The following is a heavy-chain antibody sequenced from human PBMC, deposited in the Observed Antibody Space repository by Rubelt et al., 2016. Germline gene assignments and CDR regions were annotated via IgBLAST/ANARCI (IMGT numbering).Heavy chain of an antibody. V-gene: IGHV4-30-4*07. Sequence: GSISSGGYSWSWIRQPPGKGLEWIGYIYYSGSTYYNPSLKSRVTISVDTSNNQFSLKLSSVTAADTAVYYCARRPRKWFYFDYWVQGALVTGSS. CDR2: IYYSGST. J-gene: IGHJ4*02. D-gene: IGHD3-22*01. CDR3: ARRPRKWFYFDY. CDR1: GSISSGGYS.